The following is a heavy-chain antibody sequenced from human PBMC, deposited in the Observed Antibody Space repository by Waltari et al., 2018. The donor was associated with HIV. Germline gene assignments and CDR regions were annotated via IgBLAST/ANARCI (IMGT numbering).Heavy chain of an antibody. CDR2: IRSKAYGCTT. J-gene: IGHJ4*02. V-gene: IGHV3-49*03. CDR3: TRGRDCSSTSCYGDY. Sequence: EVQLVESGGGLVQPGRSLRLSCTASGITFGDYAMSWFRQAPGKGLGWVGFIRSKAYGCTTEYAASVKGRFTISRDDSKSIAYLQMNSLKTEDTAVYYCTRGRDCSSTSCYGDYWGQGTLVTVSS. CDR1: GITFGDYA. D-gene: IGHD2-2*01.